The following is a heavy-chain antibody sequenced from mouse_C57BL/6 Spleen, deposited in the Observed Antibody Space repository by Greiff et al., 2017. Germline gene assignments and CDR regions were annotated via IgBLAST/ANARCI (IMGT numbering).Heavy chain of an antibody. CDR1: GYAFSSSW. Sequence: VQLQQSGPELVKPGASVKISCKASGYAFSSSWLNWVKQRPGKGREWIGRIYPGDGDTNYNGKFKGKATLTADKSSSTAYMQLSSLTSEDSAVYFCAQATFAYWGQGTLVTVSA. D-gene: IGHD3-2*02. CDR3: AQATFAY. J-gene: IGHJ3*01. V-gene: IGHV1-82*01. CDR2: IYPGDGDT.